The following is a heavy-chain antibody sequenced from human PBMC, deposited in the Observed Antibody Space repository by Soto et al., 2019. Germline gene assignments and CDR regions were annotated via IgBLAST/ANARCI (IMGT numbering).Heavy chain of an antibody. CDR1: GGSISSSSYY. CDR3: ARRDSSSWYYYYYGMDV. J-gene: IGHJ6*02. Sequence: SETLSLTCTVSGGSISSSSYYSGWIRQPPGKGLEWIGSIYYSGSTYYNPSLKSRVTISVDTSKNQFSLKLSSVTAADTAVYDCARRDSSSWYYYYYGMDVWGQGTTAT. CDR2: IYYSGST. V-gene: IGHV4-39*01. D-gene: IGHD6-13*01.